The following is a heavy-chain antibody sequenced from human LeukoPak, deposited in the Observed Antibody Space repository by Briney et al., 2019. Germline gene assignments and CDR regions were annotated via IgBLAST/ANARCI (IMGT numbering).Heavy chain of an antibody. CDR1: GFTFSSYW. CDR2: IKSKVDGEIT. J-gene: IGHJ4*02. Sequence: PGGSLRLSCAASGFTFSSYWMSWVRQAPGKGLEWVARIKSKVDGEITDYAAPVKGRFTISRDDSNNMLYLQMNSLKIEGTAVYYCAIDEPDYAPYDFDYWGQGTLVAVSS. V-gene: IGHV3-15*01. CDR3: AIDEPDYAPYDFDY. D-gene: IGHD4-17*01.